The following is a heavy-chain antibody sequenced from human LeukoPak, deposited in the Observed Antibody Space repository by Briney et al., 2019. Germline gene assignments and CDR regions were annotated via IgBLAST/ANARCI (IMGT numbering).Heavy chain of an antibody. CDR3: ARTRTYSYDSSGHYYPTHFDY. Sequence: PGGSLRLSCAASGFTFSSYEMNWVRQAPGKGLEWVSVVYSGGTTYYADSVKGRFTISRDNRKNTLYLQMNSLRAEDTAVYYCARTRTYSYDSSGHYYPTHFDYWGQGTLVTVSS. J-gene: IGHJ4*02. V-gene: IGHV3-66*01. CDR1: GFTFSSYE. CDR2: VYSGGTT. D-gene: IGHD3-22*01.